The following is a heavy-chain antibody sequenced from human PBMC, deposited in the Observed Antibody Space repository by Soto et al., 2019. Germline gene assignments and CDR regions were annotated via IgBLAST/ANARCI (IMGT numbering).Heavy chain of an antibody. CDR3: VRHPRSYRFVPLLPPGQYYDMDV. Sequence: GEPLKIACKGSGYSFTSYWIGWVRQMPGKGLERMGIIYPGESDTRYSPSFQGQVTISADKSISTAYLQWSSLKASDTAMYYLVRHPRSYRFVPLLPPGQYYDMDVWAQRSTVTDS. CDR1: GYSFTSYW. V-gene: IGHV5-51*01. CDR2: IYPGESDT. D-gene: IGHD3-10*01. J-gene: IGHJ6*02.